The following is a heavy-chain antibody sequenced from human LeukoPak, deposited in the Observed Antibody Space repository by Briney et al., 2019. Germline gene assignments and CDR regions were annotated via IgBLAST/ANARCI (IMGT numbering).Heavy chain of an antibody. J-gene: IGHJ3*02. Sequence: PGRSLRLSCAASGFTFDDYAMHWVRQAPGKGLEWVSGISWSSGSIGYADSVKGRFTISRDNAKNSLYLQMNSLRAGDTALYYCANTGYYSIADAFDIWGQGTMVTVSS. D-gene: IGHD3-22*01. CDR1: GFTFDDYA. CDR2: ISWSSGSI. V-gene: IGHV3-9*01. CDR3: ANTGYYSIADAFDI.